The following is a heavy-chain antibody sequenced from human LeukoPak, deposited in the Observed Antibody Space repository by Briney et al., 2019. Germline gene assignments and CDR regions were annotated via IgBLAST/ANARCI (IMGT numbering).Heavy chain of an antibody. Sequence: PGGSLRLSCAASGFTFSSYAMSWVRQAPGKGLEWVSAISGSSGSTYYADSVKGRFTISRDNSKNTLYLQMNSLRAEDTAVYYCAKDLGYYYDSSGYYGFDYWGQGTLVTVSS. J-gene: IGHJ4*02. CDR3: AKDLGYYYDSSGYYGFDY. CDR1: GFTFSSYA. CDR2: ISGSSGST. D-gene: IGHD3-22*01. V-gene: IGHV3-23*01.